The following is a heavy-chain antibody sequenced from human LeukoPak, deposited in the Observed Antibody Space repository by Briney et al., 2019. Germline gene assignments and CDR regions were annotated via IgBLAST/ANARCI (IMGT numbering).Heavy chain of an antibody. J-gene: IGHJ4*02. CDR3: ARDREGGGDCCLFDY. CDR2: ISSSSSTI. D-gene: IGHD2-21*02. Sequence: GGSLRLSCAASGFTFSSYSMNWVRQAPGKGLEWVSYISSSSSTIYYADSVKGRFTISRDNAKNSLYLQMNSLRAEDTAVYYCARDREGGGDCCLFDYWGQGTLVTVSS. CDR1: GFTFSSYS. V-gene: IGHV3-48*04.